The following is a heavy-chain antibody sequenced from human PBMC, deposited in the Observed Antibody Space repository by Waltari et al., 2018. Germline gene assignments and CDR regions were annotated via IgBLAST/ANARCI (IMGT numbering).Heavy chain of an antibody. CDR3: AKEKVVAVAGYFDY. J-gene: IGHJ4*02. CDR1: GFTFSSYA. Sequence: EVQLVESGGGLVQPGGSLRLSCAASGFTFSSYAMSWVRQAPGKGLGRVEAIRGSGGGTTDADSVKGRFTISRDNSKNTLYLQMNSLRAEDTAVYYCAKEKVVAVAGYFDYWGQGTLVTVSS. D-gene: IGHD6-19*01. V-gene: IGHV3-23*04. CDR2: IRGSGGGT.